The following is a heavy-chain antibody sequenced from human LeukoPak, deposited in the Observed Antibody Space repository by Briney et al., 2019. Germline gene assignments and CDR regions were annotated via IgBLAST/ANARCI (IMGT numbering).Heavy chain of an antibody. J-gene: IGHJ4*02. CDR1: GGPFSGYY. CDR3: ARFTARFDY. CDR2: INHSGST. V-gene: IGHV4-34*01. Sequence: SETLSLTCAVYGGPFSGYYWSWIRQPPGKGLEWIGEINHSGSTNYNPSLKSRVTISVDTSKNQFSLKLSSVTAADTAVYYCARFTARFDYWGQGTLVTVSS.